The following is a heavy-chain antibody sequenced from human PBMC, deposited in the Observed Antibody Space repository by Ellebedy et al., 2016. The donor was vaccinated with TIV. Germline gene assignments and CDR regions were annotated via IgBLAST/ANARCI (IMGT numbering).Heavy chain of an antibody. V-gene: IGHV5-51*01. CDR2: IFPDDSDT. CDR1: GYIYTNFW. CDR3: ARRPHGGDSARLFYFDY. Sequence: GESLKISCKASGYIYTNFWIGWVRQMPGQGLEWVGIIFPDDSDTRYSPSFQGQVTISADKSIRTAYLQWSRLKASDTAIYYCARRPHGGDSARLFYFDYWGQGSLVTVSS. J-gene: IGHJ4*02. D-gene: IGHD2-21*02.